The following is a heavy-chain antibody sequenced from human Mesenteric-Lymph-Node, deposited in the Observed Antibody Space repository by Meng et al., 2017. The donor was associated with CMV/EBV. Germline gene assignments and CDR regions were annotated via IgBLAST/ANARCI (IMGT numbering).Heavy chain of an antibody. D-gene: IGHD7-27*01. CDR2: IYHSGST. Sequence: SETLSLTCAVSGGSISSSNWWSWVRQPPGKGLEWIGEIYHSGSTNYNPSLKSRVTISVDTSKNQFSLKLSSVTAADTAVYYCARDATGGYGLDYWGQGTLVTVSS. CDR1: GGSISSSNW. V-gene: IGHV4-4*02. CDR3: ARDATGGYGLDY. J-gene: IGHJ4*02.